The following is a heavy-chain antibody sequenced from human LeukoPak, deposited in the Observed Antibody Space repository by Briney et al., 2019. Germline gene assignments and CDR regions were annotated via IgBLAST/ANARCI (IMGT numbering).Heavy chain of an antibody. Sequence: PGGSLRLSCAASGFTFSSYAMSWVRQAPGKGLGWVSAISGSGGSTYYADSVKGRFTISRDNSENTLYLQMNSLRAADTAVYYCARLTGSSNYHPIDYWGQGTLVTVSS. CDR2: ISGSGGST. V-gene: IGHV3-23*01. CDR1: GFTFSSYA. CDR3: ARLTGSSNYHPIDY. D-gene: IGHD2-2*01. J-gene: IGHJ4*02.